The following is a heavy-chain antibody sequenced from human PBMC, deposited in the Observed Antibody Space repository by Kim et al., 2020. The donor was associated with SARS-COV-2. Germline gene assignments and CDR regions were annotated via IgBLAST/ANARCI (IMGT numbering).Heavy chain of an antibody. CDR3: ARDEGQYDILTGYYKDHLVGSGPLDY. CDR1: GGTFSSYA. Sequence: SVKVSCKASGGTFSSYAISWVRQAPGQGLEWMGGIIPIFGTANYAQKFQGRVTITADESTSTAYMELSSLRSEDTAVYYCARDEGQYDILTGYYKDHLVGSGPLDYWGQGTLVTVSS. V-gene: IGHV1-69*13. J-gene: IGHJ4*02. CDR2: IIPIFGTA. D-gene: IGHD3-9*01.